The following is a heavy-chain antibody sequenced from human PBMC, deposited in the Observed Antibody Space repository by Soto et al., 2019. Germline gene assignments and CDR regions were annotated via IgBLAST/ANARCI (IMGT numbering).Heavy chain of an antibody. CDR1: GGSISSYY. Sequence: PSETLSLTCTVSGGSISSYYWSWIRQPPGKGLEWIGYIYYSGSTNYNPSLKSRVTISVDTSKNQFSLKLSSVTAADTAVYYCARVSDSYYYHYYMDVWGKGTTVTVSS. CDR3: ARVSDSYYYHYYMDV. J-gene: IGHJ6*03. CDR2: IYYSGST. V-gene: IGHV4-59*01. D-gene: IGHD3-22*01.